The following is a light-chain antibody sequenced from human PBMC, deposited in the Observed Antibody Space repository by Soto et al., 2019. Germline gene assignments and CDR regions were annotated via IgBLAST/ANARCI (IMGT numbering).Light chain of an antibody. J-gene: IGKJ1*01. CDR1: QSVSSSY. V-gene: IGKV3-20*01. CDR2: GAS. CDR3: QQYGNSPQT. Sequence: EIVLTQSPGTLSLSPGERATLSCRASQSVSSSYLAWYQQKPGQAPRLLIYGASSRAIGIPDRFSGSGSGTVFTLTINILEPDDFAVYYCQQYGNSPQTFGQGTKV.